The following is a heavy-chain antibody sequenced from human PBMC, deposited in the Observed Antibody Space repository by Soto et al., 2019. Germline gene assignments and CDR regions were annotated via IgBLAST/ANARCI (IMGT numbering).Heavy chain of an antibody. Sequence: PSETLSLTCTVSGGSISSYYWSWIRQPPGKGLEWIGYIYYSGSTNYNPSLKSRVTISVDTSKNQFSLKLSSVTAADTAVYYCARAGVLLWFGELFDDNNWFDPWGQGTLVTVSS. J-gene: IGHJ5*02. CDR1: GGSISSYY. D-gene: IGHD3-10*01. V-gene: IGHV4-59*01. CDR2: IYYSGST. CDR3: ARAGVLLWFGELFDDNNWFDP.